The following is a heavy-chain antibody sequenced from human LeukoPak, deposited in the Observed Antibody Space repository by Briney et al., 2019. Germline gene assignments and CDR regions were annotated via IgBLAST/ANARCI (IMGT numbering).Heavy chain of an antibody. CDR1: GFTFSTFA. CDR2: ITDSGDNT. V-gene: IGHV3-23*01. CDR3: GKLVSEVTGDDY. Sequence: GGSLRLSCAASGFTFSTFAMNWVRQAPGKGLEGVSSITDSGDNTYYTDSVKGRFTISRDNSKNTLYLQMNSLRADDTAVYYCGKLVSEVTGDDYWGQGTLVTVSS. J-gene: IGHJ4*02. D-gene: IGHD7-27*01.